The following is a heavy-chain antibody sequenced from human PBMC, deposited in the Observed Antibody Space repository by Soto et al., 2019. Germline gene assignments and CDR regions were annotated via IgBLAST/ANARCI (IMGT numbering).Heavy chain of an antibody. Sequence: NLQDRAPGWVNLPKTLSLTSPAPVGPLNNPNWSWIRQPPGKELEWIGYIYYTGSTNYNPSLKSRVTMSVDTSKNQCSLNLTSLTAADTAIYYCARANWYSEYWGQGTLVTVSS. D-gene: IGHD7-27*01. V-gene: IGHV4-59*11. CDR1: VGPLNNPN. J-gene: IGHJ4*02. CDR3: ARANWYSEY. CDR2: IYYTGST.